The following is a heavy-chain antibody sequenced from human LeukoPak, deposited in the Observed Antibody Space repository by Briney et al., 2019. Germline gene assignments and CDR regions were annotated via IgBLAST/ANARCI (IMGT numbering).Heavy chain of an antibody. Sequence: SVKVSFKASGGTFSSYAISWVRQAPGQGLEWMGRIIPILGIANYAQKFQGRVTITADKSTSTAYMELSSLRSEDTAVYYCARDLIYGDYGNGLDYWGQGTLVTVSS. D-gene: IGHD4-17*01. CDR1: GGTFSSYA. CDR3: ARDLIYGDYGNGLDY. V-gene: IGHV1-69*04. CDR2: IIPILGIA. J-gene: IGHJ4*02.